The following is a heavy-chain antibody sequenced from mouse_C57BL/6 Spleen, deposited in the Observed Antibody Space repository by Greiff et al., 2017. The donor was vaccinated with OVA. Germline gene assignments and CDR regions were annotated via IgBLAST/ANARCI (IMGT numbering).Heavy chain of an antibody. CDR3: TIGSAGSCYAMDY. D-gene: IGHD3-2*02. CDR2: IDPEDGDT. Sequence: VQLQQSGAELARPGASVKLSCTASGFNIKDYYMHWVKQRPEQGLEWIGWIDPEDGDTEYAPKFQGKATMTADPSSNTAYLQLSSLTSEDTAVYYCTIGSAGSCYAMDYWGQGTSVTVSS. J-gene: IGHJ4*01. V-gene: IGHV14-1*01. CDR1: GFNIKDYY.